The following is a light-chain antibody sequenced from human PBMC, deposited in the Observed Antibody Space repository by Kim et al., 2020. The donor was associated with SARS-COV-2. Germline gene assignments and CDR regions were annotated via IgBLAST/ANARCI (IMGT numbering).Light chain of an antibody. V-gene: IGLV1-51*01. Sequence: GQKVTISCSGSSSNIGKNYVSWYQQLPGTAPKLLIYDNNERPSGIPDRFSGSKSGTSATLDITGLQTGDEADYYCGAWDSSLSAGVFGGGTQLTVL. CDR1: SSNIGKNY. CDR3: GAWDSSLSAGV. J-gene: IGLJ3*02. CDR2: DNN.